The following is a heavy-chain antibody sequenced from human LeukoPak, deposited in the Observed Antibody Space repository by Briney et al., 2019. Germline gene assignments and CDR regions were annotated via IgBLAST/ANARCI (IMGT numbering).Heavy chain of an antibody. J-gene: IGHJ4*02. Sequence: ASVKVSCKASGYTFSSYGISWVRQAPGQGLEWMGRISAYNGNTNYAQKFQGRVTMTTDTFTTTAYMELRRLRSDDTAVYYWTRDRVTYSTSSGVDYWGQGTLVTVSS. CDR2: ISAYNGNT. V-gene: IGHV1-18*01. CDR1: GYTFSSYG. CDR3: TRDRVTYSTSSGVDY. D-gene: IGHD6-6*01.